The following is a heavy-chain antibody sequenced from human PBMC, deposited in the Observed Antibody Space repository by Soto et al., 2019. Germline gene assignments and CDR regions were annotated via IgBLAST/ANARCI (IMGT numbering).Heavy chain of an antibody. CDR2: ISGSGFTP. J-gene: IGHJ5*02. CDR3: VNSDSTSAP. CDR1: GFTFSSYA. D-gene: IGHD6-13*01. Sequence: GGSLRLSCAASGFTFSSYAMNWVRQAPGKGLEWVASISGSGFTPYYAASVKGRFTISRDNSKNMVYLQMNSLRVEDTAIYYCVNSDSTSAPWGQGSLVTVSS. V-gene: IGHV3-23*01.